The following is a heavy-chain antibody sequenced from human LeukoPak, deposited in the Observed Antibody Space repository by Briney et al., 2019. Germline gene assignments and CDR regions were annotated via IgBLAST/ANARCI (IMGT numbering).Heavy chain of an antibody. CDR1: GGSISSGSYY. J-gene: IGHJ6*03. CDR3: AREGSSWYSSYYYMDV. V-gene: IGHV4-61*02. CDR2: IYTSGST. D-gene: IGHD6-13*01. Sequence: SETLSLTCTVSGGSISSGSYYWSWIRQPAGKGLEWIGRIYTSGSTNYNPSLKSRVTISVDTSKNQFSLKLSSVTAADTAVYYCAREGSSWYSSYYYMDVWGKGTTVTVSS.